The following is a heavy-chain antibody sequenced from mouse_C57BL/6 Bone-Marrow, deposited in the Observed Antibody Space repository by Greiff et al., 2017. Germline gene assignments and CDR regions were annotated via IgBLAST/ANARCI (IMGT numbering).Heavy chain of an antibody. J-gene: IGHJ4*01. CDR1: GYTFTSYW. V-gene: IGHV1-53*01. CDR3: AREGFITTVGYYYAMDY. D-gene: IGHD1-1*01. CDR2: INPSNGGT. Sequence: QVQLQQPGTELVKPGASVKLSCKASGYTFTSYWMHWVKKRPGQGLEWIGNINPSNGGTNYNEKFKSKATLTVDKSSSTAYMQLSSLTSEDSAVYYCAREGFITTVGYYYAMDYWGQGTSVTVSS.